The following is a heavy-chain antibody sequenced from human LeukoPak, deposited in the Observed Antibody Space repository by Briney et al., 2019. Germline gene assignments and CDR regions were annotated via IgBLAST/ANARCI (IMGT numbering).Heavy chain of an antibody. CDR3: ARDGSGSSYYYYYGMDV. D-gene: IGHD3-10*01. Sequence: SETLSLTCTVSGGSISSGGYYWSWIRQHPGKGLEWIGYIYYSGSTYYNPSLKSRVTISVDTSKNQFSLKLSSVTAADTAVYYCARDGSGSSYYYYYGMDVWGKGTTVTVSS. CDR1: GGSISSGGYY. J-gene: IGHJ6*04. V-gene: IGHV4-31*03. CDR2: IYYSGST.